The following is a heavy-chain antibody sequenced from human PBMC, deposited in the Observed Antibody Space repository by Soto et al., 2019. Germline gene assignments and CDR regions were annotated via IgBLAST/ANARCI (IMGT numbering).Heavy chain of an antibody. CDR3: ARDTTRLGIDYGDYELSDY. CDR2: ISYDGSNK. Sequence: QVQLVESGGGVVQPGRSLRLSCAASGFTFSSYAMHWVRQAPGKGLEWVAVISYDGSNKYYADSVKGRFTISRDNAKITLYLQMNSLRAEDTAVYYCARDTTRLGIDYGDYELSDYWGQGTLVTVSS. J-gene: IGHJ4*02. CDR1: GFTFSSYA. D-gene: IGHD4-17*01. V-gene: IGHV3-30-3*01.